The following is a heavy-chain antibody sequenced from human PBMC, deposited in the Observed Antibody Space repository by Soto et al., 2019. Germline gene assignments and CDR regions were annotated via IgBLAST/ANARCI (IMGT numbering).Heavy chain of an antibody. CDR3: AKDIGLVAGAGTDWNV. CDR1: GFIFSNYG. J-gene: IGHJ6*02. D-gene: IGHD6-19*01. CDR2: IGASGANT. Sequence: AGGSLRLSCAASGFIFSNYGLSWVRQAAGKGLEWVSAIGASGANTYYAGSVKGRFTISRDNSKNTLYLQMDSLRAEDKAVYYCAKDIGLVAGAGTDWNVWGQGTTVTVSS. V-gene: IGHV3-23*01.